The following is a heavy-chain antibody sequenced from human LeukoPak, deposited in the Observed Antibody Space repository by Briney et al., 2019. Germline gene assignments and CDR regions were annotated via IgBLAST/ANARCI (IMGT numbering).Heavy chain of an antibody. CDR2: IYDSGST. J-gene: IGHJ4*02. CDR1: GGSIRSSYYY. V-gene: IGHV4-39*07. Sequence: SETLSLTCTVSGGSIRSSYYYWGWIRQPPGKGLEWIGSIYDSGSTYYNPSLKSRVTISVDTSKNQFSLKLSSVTAADTAVYYCARSSITMVRPYLAHFDYWGQGTLVTVSS. CDR3: ARSSITMVRPYLAHFDY. D-gene: IGHD3-10*01.